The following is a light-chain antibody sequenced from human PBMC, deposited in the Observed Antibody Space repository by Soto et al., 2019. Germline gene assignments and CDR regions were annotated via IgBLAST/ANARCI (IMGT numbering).Light chain of an antibody. CDR2: GNS. V-gene: IGLV1-40*01. CDR1: SSNIGAGYD. CDR3: QSYDSSLSGPNWV. Sequence: QSVLTQPPSVSGATGQRVTISCTGSSSNIGAGYDVHWYQQLPGTAPKLLIYGNSNRPSGVPDRFSGSKSGTSASLAITGLQAEDEADYYCQSYDSSLSGPNWVFGGGTKLTVL. J-gene: IGLJ3*02.